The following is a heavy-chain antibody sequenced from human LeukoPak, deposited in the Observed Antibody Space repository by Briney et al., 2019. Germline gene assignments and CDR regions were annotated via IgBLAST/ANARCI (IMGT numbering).Heavy chain of an antibody. J-gene: IGHJ6*03. CDR3: ARDPLSSYTYYYYYMDV. CDR1: GFTFSSYA. Sequence: GGSLRLSCAASGFTFSSYAMHWVRQAPGKGLEWVAVISYDGSNKYYADSVKGRFTISRDNSKNTLYLQMNSLRAEDTAVYYCARDPLSSYTYYYYYMDVWGKGTTVTVSS. D-gene: IGHD5-12*01. CDR2: ISYDGSNK. V-gene: IGHV3-30-3*01.